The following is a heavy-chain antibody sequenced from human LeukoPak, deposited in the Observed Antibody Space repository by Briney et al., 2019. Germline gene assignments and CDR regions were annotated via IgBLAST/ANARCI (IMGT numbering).Heavy chain of an antibody. CDR1: GFAFDDYA. J-gene: IGHJ5*02. CDR2: ISWNSNSI. CDR3: AKDKSPSNSAHSGWFDP. Sequence: GRSLRLSCAASGFAFDDYAMHWVRQAPGKGLEWVSRISWNSNSIDYADSVKGRFTISRDNAKNSLYLQMNSLRTEDTALYYCAKDKSPSNSAHSGWFDPWGQGTLVTVSS. V-gene: IGHV3-9*01. D-gene: IGHD1/OR15-1a*01.